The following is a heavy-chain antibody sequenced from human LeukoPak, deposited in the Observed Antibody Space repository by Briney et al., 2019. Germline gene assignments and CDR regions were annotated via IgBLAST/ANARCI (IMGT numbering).Heavy chain of an antibody. V-gene: IGHV3-23*01. CDR1: GFTFSDYA. Sequence: GGSLRLSCAGSGFTFSDYAMSWVRQAPGKGLEWLSIISGSGLNAYYADSVKGRFTISRDNSKSTLFLQMNSLRAEDTALYYCVKRTMAGVLERRTYYFDYWGQGSLVTASP. CDR3: VKRTMAGVLERRTYYFDY. CDR2: ISGSGLNA. J-gene: IGHJ4*02. D-gene: IGHD2-2*01.